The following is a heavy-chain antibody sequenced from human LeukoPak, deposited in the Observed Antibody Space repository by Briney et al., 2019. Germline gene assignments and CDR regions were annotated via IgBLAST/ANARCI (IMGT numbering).Heavy chain of an antibody. CDR3: ARDSSSWTDDQYYFDY. V-gene: IGHV6-1*01. Sequence: SQTLSLTCAISGDSVSSNSAAWNWIRQSPSRGLEWLGRTYYRSKWYNDYAVSVKSRITINPDTSKNQFSLQLNSVTPEDTAVYYCARDSSSWTDDQYYFDYWGQGTLVTVSS. J-gene: IGHJ4*02. D-gene: IGHD6-13*01. CDR1: GDSVSSNSAA. CDR2: TYYRSKWYN.